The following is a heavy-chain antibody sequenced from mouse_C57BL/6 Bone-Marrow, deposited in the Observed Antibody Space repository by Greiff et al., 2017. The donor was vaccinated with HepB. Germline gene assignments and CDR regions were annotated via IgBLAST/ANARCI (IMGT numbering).Heavy chain of an antibody. CDR1: GYTFTSYW. V-gene: IGHV1-5*01. CDR2: IYRGNSDT. CDR3: TRGDYSNSYFDY. Sequence: EVQLQQSGTVLARPGASVKMSCKTSGYTFTSYWMHWVKQRPGQGLEWIGAIYRGNSDTSYNQKFKGMAKLTAVTSASTAYMELSSLTNEDSAFYYCTRGDYSNSYFDYWGQGTTLTVSS. D-gene: IGHD2-5*01. J-gene: IGHJ2*01.